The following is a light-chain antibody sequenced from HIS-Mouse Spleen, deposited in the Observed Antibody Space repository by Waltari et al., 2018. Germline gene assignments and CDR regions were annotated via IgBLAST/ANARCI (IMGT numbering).Light chain of an antibody. CDR3: QQYNNWPWT. Sequence: EIVMTQSPATLSVSPGERATLSCRASQSVSSNLAWYQQKPGQAPRLLIYGASTRATGSPGRLSGSGSGTEFTRTISSMQSGDFAVYYCQQYNNWPWTFGQGTKVEIK. CDR2: GAS. V-gene: IGKV3-15*01. CDR1: QSVSSN. J-gene: IGKJ1*01.